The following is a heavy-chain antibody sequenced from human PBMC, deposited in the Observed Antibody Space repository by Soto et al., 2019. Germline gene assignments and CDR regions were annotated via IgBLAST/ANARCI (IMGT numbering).Heavy chain of an antibody. J-gene: IGHJ4*02. CDR3: AVRFPNRSFDY. V-gene: IGHV5-51*01. D-gene: IGHD3-3*01. CDR1: GYRFTSYW. Sequence: GESLKISCQGSGYRFTSYWIGWVRQMPGKGLEWMGIIYPGDSDTRYSPSFQGQVTISADKSISTAYLQWSSLKASDTAMYYCAVRFPNRSFDYWGQGTLVTVSS. CDR2: IYPGDSDT.